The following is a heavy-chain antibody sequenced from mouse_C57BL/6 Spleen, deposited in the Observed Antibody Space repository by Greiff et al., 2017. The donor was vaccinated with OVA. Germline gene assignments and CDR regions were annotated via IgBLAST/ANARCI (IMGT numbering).Heavy chain of an antibody. J-gene: IGHJ4*01. CDR3: ALYYYGSSYDAMDY. Sequence: VQLQQPGAELVKPGASVKLSCKASGYTFTSYWMHWVKQRPGQGLEWIGMIHPNSGSTNYNEKFKSKATLTVDKSSSPAYMQLSSLTSEDSAVYYCALYYYGSSYDAMDYWGQGTSVTVSA. V-gene: IGHV1-64*01. CDR1: GYTFTSYW. D-gene: IGHD1-1*01. CDR2: IHPNSGST.